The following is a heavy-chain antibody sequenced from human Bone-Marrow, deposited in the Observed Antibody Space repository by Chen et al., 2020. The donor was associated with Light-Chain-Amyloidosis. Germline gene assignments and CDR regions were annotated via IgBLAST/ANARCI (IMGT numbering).Heavy chain of an antibody. J-gene: IGHJ4*02. D-gene: IGHD5-12*01. V-gene: IGHV5-51*01. CDR2: IYPDDSDA. Sequence: GYTFPNYWIGWVRQMPGKGLEWMGVIYPDDSDARYSPYFEGQVTISADKSITTAYLQWRSLKASDTAMYYCARRRDGYNFDYWGQGTLVTVSS. CDR3: ARRRDGYNFDY. CDR1: GYTFPNYW.